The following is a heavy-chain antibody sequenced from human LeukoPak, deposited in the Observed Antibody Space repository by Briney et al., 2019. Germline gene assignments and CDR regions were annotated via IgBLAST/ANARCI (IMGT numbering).Heavy chain of an antibody. CDR2: IYYSGST. D-gene: IGHD6-19*01. CDR3: ARARSGWWDPFDY. CDR1: GASISSYY. V-gene: IGHV4-59*01. J-gene: IGHJ4*02. Sequence: SETLSLTCTVSGASISSYYWSWIRQPPGKGLEWLGYIYYSGSTNYNPSLKSRVTISVDTSKNQFSLKLSSVTAADTAVYYCARARSGWWDPFDYWGQGTLVTVSS.